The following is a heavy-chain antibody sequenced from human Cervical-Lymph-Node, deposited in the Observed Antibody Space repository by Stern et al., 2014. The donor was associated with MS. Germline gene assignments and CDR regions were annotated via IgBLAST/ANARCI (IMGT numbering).Heavy chain of an antibody. J-gene: IGHJ6*02. CDR1: GGSISSYY. V-gene: IGHV4-59*01. CDR2: VYYSGST. Sequence: DQLVESGPGLVKPSETLSLTCTVSGGSISSYYLSWIRQPPGKGLEWIGYVYYSGSTKYTPSLKSRVTISVDASTNQFSLKLRFVTAADTAVYYCARGGSNYYYYGMDVWGQGATVTVSS. CDR3: ARGGSNYYYYGMDV. D-gene: IGHD1-26*01.